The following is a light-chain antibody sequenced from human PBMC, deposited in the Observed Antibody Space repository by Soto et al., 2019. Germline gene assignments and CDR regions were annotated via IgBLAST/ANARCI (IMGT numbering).Light chain of an antibody. CDR1: QSINSY. CDR2: AAS. V-gene: IGKV1-39*01. Sequence: DVEMTQSPSSLSASVGDRVTITCRTSQSINSYLNWYQQKPGKAPKVLXYAASTLESGIPSRFSGSGSGTDFTLTISSLQAEDFATYYCQQVKSFLPLTFGGGTKVDIK. CDR3: QQVKSFLPLT. J-gene: IGKJ4*01.